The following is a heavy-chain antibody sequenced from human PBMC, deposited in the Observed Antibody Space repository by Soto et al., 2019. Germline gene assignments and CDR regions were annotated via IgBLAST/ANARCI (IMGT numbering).Heavy chain of an antibody. J-gene: IGHJ5*02. CDR2: IYWNDDK. D-gene: IGHD6-13*01. Sequence: QITLKESGPTLVKPTQTLTLTCTFSGFSLSTSGVGVGWIRQPPGKALEWLALIYWNDDKRYSPSLKSRLTITKDTSKNQVVLTMTNMDPVDTATYYCAHRPGPYSSSWYGIVWRKSNWFDPWGQGTLVTVSS. CDR1: GFSLSTSGVG. V-gene: IGHV2-5*01. CDR3: AHRPGPYSSSWYGIVWRKSNWFDP.